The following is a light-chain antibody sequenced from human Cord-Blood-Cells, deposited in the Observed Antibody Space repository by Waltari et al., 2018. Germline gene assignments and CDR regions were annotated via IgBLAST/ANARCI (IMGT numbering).Light chain of an antibody. V-gene: IGLV2-8*01. CDR1: SSDVGGYNF. CDR3: SSYAGSNNIV. CDR2: EVS. J-gene: IGLJ2*01. Sequence: QSALTQPPSASGSPGQSVTISCTGTSSDVGGYNFVSWYQQHPDKAPKRMIYEVSKRPSGVSNRFSGSKSGNTAPLTFSGLQAENEADYYCSSYAGSNNIVFGGGTKLTVL.